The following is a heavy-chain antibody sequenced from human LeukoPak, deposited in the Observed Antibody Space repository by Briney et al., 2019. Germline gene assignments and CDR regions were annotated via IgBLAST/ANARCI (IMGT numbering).Heavy chain of an antibody. CDR1: GFTFSNAW. Sequence: GGSLRLSCAASGFTFSNAWMSWVRQAPGKGLEWVSYISSSSSTIYYADSVKGRFTISRDNAKNSLYLQMNSLRAEDTAVYYRARAYGDYVTNWFDPWGQGTLVTVSS. CDR2: ISSSSSTI. J-gene: IGHJ5*02. D-gene: IGHD4-17*01. CDR3: ARAYGDYVTNWFDP. V-gene: IGHV3-48*01.